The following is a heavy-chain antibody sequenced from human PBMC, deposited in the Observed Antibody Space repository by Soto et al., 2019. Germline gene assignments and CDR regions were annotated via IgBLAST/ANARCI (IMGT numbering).Heavy chain of an antibody. CDR3: ARNIAHDYFYYYYYMDV. J-gene: IGHJ6*03. Sequence: GASVKVSCKASGYTFTSYGISWVRQAPGQGLEWMGWISAYNGNTNYAQKLQGRVTMTTDTSTSTAYMELRSLRSDDTAVYFCARNIAHDYFYYYYYMDVWGKGTTVTVSS. D-gene: IGHD4-17*01. CDR1: GYTFTSYG. CDR2: ISAYNGNT. V-gene: IGHV1-18*01.